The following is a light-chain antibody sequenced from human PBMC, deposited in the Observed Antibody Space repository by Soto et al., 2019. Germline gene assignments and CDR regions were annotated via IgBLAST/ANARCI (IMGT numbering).Light chain of an antibody. CDR1: QGISSY. V-gene: IGKV1-9*01. Sequence: HLAHGPFSMSASVGDRVTITCRASQGISSYLAWYQQKPGKAPKLLIYAASTLQSGVPSRFSGSGSGTDFTLTISSLQPEDFATYYCQQLNSYPRTFGGGTKVDIK. J-gene: IGKJ4*01. CDR2: AAS. CDR3: QQLNSYPRT.